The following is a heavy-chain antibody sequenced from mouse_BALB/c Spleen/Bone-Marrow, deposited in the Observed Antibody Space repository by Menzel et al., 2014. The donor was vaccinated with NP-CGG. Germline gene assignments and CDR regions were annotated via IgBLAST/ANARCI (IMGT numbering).Heavy chain of an antibody. D-gene: IGHD6-1*01. CDR3: ARPTPRYFAMDY. CDR1: GFSLTSYG. CDR2: IWAGGST. J-gene: IGHJ4*01. Sequence: VQVVESGPGLVAPSQSLSITCTVSGFSLTSYGVHWVRQPPGKVLEWLGVIWAGGSTNYNSALMTRLSISKDNSKSQVFLKMNSLQTDDTAMYYCARPTPRYFAMDYWGQGTSVTVSS. V-gene: IGHV2-9*02.